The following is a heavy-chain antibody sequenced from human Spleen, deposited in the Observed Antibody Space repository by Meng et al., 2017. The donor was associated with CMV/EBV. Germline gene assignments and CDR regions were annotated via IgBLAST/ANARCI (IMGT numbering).Heavy chain of an antibody. CDR3: ARDPAAGFFDY. CDR2: IYTSGST. V-gene: IGHV4-4*07. Sequence: QGRLDESGPGAVKPSGPLPPPCPVSGGPISSYYWSWLRQPAGKGLEWIGRIYTSGSTNYNPSLKSRVTMSVDTSKNQFSLKLSSVTAADTAVYYCARDPAAGFFDYWGQGTLVTVSS. D-gene: IGHD6-13*01. J-gene: IGHJ4*02. CDR1: GGPISSYY.